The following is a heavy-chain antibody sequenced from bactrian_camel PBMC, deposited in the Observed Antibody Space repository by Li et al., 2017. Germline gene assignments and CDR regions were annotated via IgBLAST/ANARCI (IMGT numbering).Heavy chain of an antibody. J-gene: IGHJ4*01. Sequence: VQLVESGGGLMQPGGSLRLSCAASGFTFGSVAMSWVRQAPGKGLEWVSSINSGGGTTDYTESVKGRFTISRDNAKNMVYLQLNSLKTEDMAMYYCANTVDGVGWYGAWVLNNWGQGTQVTVS. CDR2: INSGGGTT. D-gene: IGHD6*01. CDR1: GFTFGSVA. CDR3: ANTVDGVGWYGAWVLNN. V-gene: IGHV3S40*01.